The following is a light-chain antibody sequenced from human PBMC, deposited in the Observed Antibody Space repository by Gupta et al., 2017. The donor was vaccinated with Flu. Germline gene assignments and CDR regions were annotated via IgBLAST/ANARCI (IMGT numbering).Light chain of an antibody. CDR1: QSVLYSSNNKNY. J-gene: IGKJ1*01. CDR3: QQYYSTPEETWT. Sequence: YGKSSQSVLYSSNNKNYLAWYQQKPGQPPKLLIYWASTRESGVPDRFSGSGSGTDFTLTISSLQAEDVAVYYCQQYYSTPEETWTFGQGTKVEIK. CDR2: WAS. V-gene: IGKV4-1*01.